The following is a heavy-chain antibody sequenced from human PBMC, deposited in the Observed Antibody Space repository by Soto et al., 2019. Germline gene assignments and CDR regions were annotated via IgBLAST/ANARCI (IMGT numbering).Heavy chain of an antibody. D-gene: IGHD6-19*01. Sequence: GSLRLSCAASGFMFSDYAMTWARQAPGKELEWVSGLLRPGRSTYYADSVKGRFTISRDNSKNTLYLQMNSLRAEDTAVYYCAKNGDSSGWYAFDYWGQGTLVTVSS. J-gene: IGHJ4*02. CDR1: GFMFSDYA. CDR2: LLRPGRST. V-gene: IGHV3-23*05. CDR3: AKNGDSSGWYAFDY.